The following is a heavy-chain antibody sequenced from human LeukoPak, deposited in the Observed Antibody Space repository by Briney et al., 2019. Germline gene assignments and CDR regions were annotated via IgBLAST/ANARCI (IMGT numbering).Heavy chain of an antibody. Sequence: SETLSLTCAVYGGSFSGYYWSWIRQPPGKGLEWIGEINHSGSTNYNPSLKSRVTISLDTSKNQFSLKLSSVTAADTAVYYCARGSTYYFDSWGQGTLVTVSS. CDR1: GGSFSGYY. D-gene: IGHD3-3*02. CDR3: ARGSTYYFDS. J-gene: IGHJ4*02. V-gene: IGHV4-34*01. CDR2: INHSGST.